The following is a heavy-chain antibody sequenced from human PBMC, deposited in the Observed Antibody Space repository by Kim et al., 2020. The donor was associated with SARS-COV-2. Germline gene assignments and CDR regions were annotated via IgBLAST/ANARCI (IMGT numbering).Heavy chain of an antibody. D-gene: IGHD2-15*01. V-gene: IGHV3-21*01. CDR3: VRDMIAYCGGGSCLP. CDR2: IGSTSSDI. J-gene: IGHJ5*02. CDR1: GFIFSTYT. Sequence: GGSLRLSCAASGFIFSTYTMNWVRQAPGKGLEWVSSIGSTSSDIFYADSVKGRFTISRDNAKNSLYLQMNSLRAEDTAVYYCVRDMIAYCGGGSCLPWGQGTLVTVSS.